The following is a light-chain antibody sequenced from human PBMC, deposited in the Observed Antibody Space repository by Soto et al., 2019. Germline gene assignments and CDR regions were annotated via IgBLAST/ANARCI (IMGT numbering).Light chain of an antibody. V-gene: IGLV8-61*01. CDR1: SGSVSTAHN. CDR2: STT. Sequence: QTVVTQESSFSVSPGGTVTLTCGLISGSVSTAHNPNWYQQTPGQAPRTLIYSTTTRSSGVPDRFSGSILGNKAALTITGAQADDESAYYCALFMGNGISVFGTGTKLTVL. CDR3: ALFMGNGISV. J-gene: IGLJ1*01.